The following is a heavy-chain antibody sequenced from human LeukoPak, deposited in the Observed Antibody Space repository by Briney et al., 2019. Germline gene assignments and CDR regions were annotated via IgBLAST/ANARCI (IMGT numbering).Heavy chain of an antibody. CDR1: GFTFSSYW. V-gene: IGHV3-74*01. Sequence: GGSLRLSCGASGFTFSSYWMHWVRQAPGKGLVWVSRINSDGSSTSYADSVKGRFTISRDDAKNTLYLQMNSLRAEDTAVYYCAREDNSYGAIDYWGQGTLVTVSS. D-gene: IGHD5-18*01. J-gene: IGHJ4*02. CDR3: AREDNSYGAIDY. CDR2: INSDGSST.